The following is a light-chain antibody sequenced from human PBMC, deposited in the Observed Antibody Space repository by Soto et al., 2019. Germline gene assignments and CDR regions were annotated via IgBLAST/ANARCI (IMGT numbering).Light chain of an antibody. Sequence: EIVLTQSPGTLSLSPGERATLSCRASQRVGSNYLAWYQQKPGQAPRLLIYGASTRATGIPARFSGSGSGTEFTLTISTLQSEDFAVYFCQQYDNWPPWTFGQGTKV. CDR1: QRVGSN. J-gene: IGKJ1*01. V-gene: IGKV3D-15*01. CDR2: GAS. CDR3: QQYDNWPPWT.